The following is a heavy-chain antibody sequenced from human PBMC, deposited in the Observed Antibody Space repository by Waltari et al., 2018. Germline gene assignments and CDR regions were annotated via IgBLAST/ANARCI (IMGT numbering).Heavy chain of an antibody. V-gene: IGHV1-69*13. D-gene: IGHD6-13*01. J-gene: IGHJ6*02. CDR1: GGTFSSYA. Sequence: QVQLVQSGAEVKKPGSSVKVSCKASGGTFSSYAISWVRQAPGQGLEWMGGIIPIFGTANYAQKFQGRVTSTADESTSTAYMGLSSLRSEDTAVYYCARGVAAAGTGTYYYYYYGMDVWGQGTTVTVSS. CDR3: ARGVAAAGTGTYYYYYYGMDV. CDR2: IIPIFGTA.